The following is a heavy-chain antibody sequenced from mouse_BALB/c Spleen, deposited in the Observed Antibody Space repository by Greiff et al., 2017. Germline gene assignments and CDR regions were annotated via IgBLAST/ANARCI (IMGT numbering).Heavy chain of an antibody. CDR3: AGFYGNYRAWFAY. V-gene: IGHV2-2*02. J-gene: IGHJ3*01. CDR1: GFSLTSYG. CDR2: IWSGGST. Sequence: QVQLQQSGPGLVQPSQSLSITCTVSGFSLTSYGVHWVRQSPGKGLEWLGVIWSGGSTDYNAAFISRLSISKDNSKSQVFFKMNSLQANDTAIYYCAGFYGNYRAWFAYWGQGTLVTVSA. D-gene: IGHD2-1*01.